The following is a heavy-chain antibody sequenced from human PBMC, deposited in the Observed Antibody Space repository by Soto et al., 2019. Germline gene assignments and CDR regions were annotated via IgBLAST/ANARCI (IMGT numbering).Heavy chain of an antibody. CDR2: IDWDEDR. V-gene: IGHV2-70*04. J-gene: IGHJ4*02. CDR1: GFSLSTSGMR. CDR3: ARMRSDYDSSGLDY. Sequence: ESGPTLVNPTETLTLTCTFSGFSLSTSGMRVSWIRQAPGKALEWLARIDWDEDRFYSTSLKTRLTISKDTSKNQVALTMTKMDPVDTATYYCARMRSDYDSSGLDYWGRGILVTVSS. D-gene: IGHD3-22*01.